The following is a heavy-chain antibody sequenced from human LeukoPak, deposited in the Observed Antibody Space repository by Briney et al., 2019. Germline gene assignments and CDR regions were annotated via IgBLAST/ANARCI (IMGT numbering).Heavy chain of an antibody. CDR2: IRYDGSNK. Sequence: PGGSLRLSCAASGFTFSSYGMHWVRQAPGKGLEWVAFIRYDGSNKYYADSVKGRFTISRDSYKNTLYLQMNSLRAEDAAVYYCAKVPVTTCSGAYCYPFDYWGQGTLVTVSS. CDR1: GFTFSSYG. V-gene: IGHV3-30*02. CDR3: AKVPVTTCSGAYCYPFDY. J-gene: IGHJ4*02. D-gene: IGHD2-15*01.